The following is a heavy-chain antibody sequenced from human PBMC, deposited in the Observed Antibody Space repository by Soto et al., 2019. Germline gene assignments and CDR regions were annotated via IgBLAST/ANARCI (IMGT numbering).Heavy chain of an antibody. CDR1: GGSISSTGHY. V-gene: IGHV4-39*02. Sequence: QLQLQESGPGLVKPSETLSLTCSVSGGSISSTGHYWGWIRQPPGKGLEWIGNIYYAGSPYYNPSLKSRVTISVDTSKNHFSLALNSVTAADTAVYYCARLMGVVTVDYWGQGALVTVSS. J-gene: IGHJ4*02. CDR2: IYYAGSP. CDR3: ARLMGVVTVDY. D-gene: IGHD2-21*02.